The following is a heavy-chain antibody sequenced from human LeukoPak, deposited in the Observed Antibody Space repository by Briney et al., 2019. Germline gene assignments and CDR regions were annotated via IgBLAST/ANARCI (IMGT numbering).Heavy chain of an antibody. CDR3: TTGEYYDSSGRANDY. CDR1: GFTFSNAW. CDR2: IKSKTDGGTT. J-gene: IGHJ4*02. D-gene: IGHD3-22*01. V-gene: IGHV3-15*01. Sequence: SGGSLRLSCAASGFTFSNAWMSWVRQAPGKGLERVGRIKSKTDGGTTDYAAPVKGRFTISRDDSKNTLYLQMNSLKTEDTAVYYCTTGEYYDSSGRANDYWGQGTLVTVSS.